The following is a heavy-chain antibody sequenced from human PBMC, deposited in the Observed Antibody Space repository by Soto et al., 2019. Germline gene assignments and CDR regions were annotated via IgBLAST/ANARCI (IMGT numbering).Heavy chain of an antibody. V-gene: IGHV3-23*01. CDR3: AKGKSSSGWYRGGMDV. Sequence: HPGGSLRLSCAASGFTFSSYAMSWVRQAPGKGLEWVSAISGSGGSTYYADSVKGRFTISRDNSKNTLYLQMNSLGAEDTAVYYCAKGKSSSGWYRGGMDVWGQGTTVTVSS. D-gene: IGHD6-19*01. CDR1: GFTFSSYA. J-gene: IGHJ6*02. CDR2: ISGSGGST.